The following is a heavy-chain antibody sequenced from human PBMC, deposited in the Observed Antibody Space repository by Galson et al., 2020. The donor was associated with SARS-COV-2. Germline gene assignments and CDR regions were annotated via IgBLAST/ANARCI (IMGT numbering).Heavy chain of an antibody. J-gene: IGHJ4*02. CDR3: TTRLVPGGRFDY. V-gene: IGHV3-73*01. Sequence: GGSLRLSCEASGFIFSDAAMHWVRQASGKGLEWVGRIRSKVNNHATAYAASGKGRFTISRDDLKNTAYLQMDSLETEDTAVYYCTTRLVPGGRFDYWGQGTLVNVSS. CDR1: GFIFSDAA. CDR2: IRSKVNNHAT. D-gene: IGHD3-16*01.